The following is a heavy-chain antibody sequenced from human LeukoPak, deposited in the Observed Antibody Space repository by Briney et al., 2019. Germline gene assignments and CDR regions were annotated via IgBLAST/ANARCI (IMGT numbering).Heavy chain of an antibody. CDR3: AKDIVLDIVGATCLDY. J-gene: IGHJ4*02. CDR2: ISWNSGSI. D-gene: IGHD1-26*01. CDR1: GFTFDDYA. Sequence: PGRSLRLSCAASGFTFDDYAMHWVRQAPGKGLEWVSGISWNSGSIGYADSVKGRFTISRDNAKNSLYLQMNSLRAEDTALYYCAKDIVLDIVGATCLDYWGQGTLVTVSS. V-gene: IGHV3-9*01.